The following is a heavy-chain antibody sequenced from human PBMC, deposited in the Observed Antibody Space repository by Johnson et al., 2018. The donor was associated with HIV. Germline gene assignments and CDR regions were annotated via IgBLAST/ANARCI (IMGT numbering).Heavy chain of an antibody. CDR2: IKIVGSDR. J-gene: IGHJ3*02. Sequence: VQLVESGGALVQPGRSLRLSCAASGFTFSNAWMSWVRQAPGKGLEWVANIKIVGSDRYYVNSVKGRFPISRDNAQNSLFLQMNSRRAEDTSVYYCARVVVVTAKGAFDIWGQGTMVTVSS. CDR3: ARVVVVTAKGAFDI. CDR1: GFTFSNAW. V-gene: IGHV3-7*01. D-gene: IGHD2-21*02.